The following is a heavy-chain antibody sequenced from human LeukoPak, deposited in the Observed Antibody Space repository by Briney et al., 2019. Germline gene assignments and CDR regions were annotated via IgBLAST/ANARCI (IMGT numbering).Heavy chain of an antibody. Sequence: GGSLRLSCAASGVTISGSYMSWVRQAPGRGLEWVSVIYTSGDTYYADSVKGRFTISRDSSKNTLYLQMNSLRAEDTAVYYCAKGYGSYFLGAFDYWGQGTLVTVSS. CDR3: AKGYGSYFLGAFDY. J-gene: IGHJ4*02. CDR1: GVTISGSY. D-gene: IGHD1-26*01. CDR2: IYTSGDT. V-gene: IGHV3-53*01.